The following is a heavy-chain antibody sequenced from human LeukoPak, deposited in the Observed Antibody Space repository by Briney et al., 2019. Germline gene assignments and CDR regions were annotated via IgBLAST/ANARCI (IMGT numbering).Heavy chain of an antibody. CDR3: AKDGYAMVSFFDY. CDR1: GFTFNTYA. D-gene: IGHD4/OR15-4a*01. J-gene: IGHJ4*02. CDR2: ISYDGSNK. V-gene: IGHV3-30-3*01. Sequence: GGSLRLSCAASGFTFNTYAMHWVRQAQGKGREWVAVISYDGSNKYYADSVKGRFTISRDNSKNTLYLQLNSLRAEDTAVYYCAKDGYAMVSFFDYWGQGTLVSVSS.